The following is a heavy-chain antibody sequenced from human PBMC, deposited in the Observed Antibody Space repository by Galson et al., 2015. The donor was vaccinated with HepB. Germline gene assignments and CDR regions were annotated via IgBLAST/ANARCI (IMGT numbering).Heavy chain of an antibody. Sequence: TLSLTCTVSGGSISSGGYYWSWIRQHPGKGLEWIGYIYYSGSTYYNPSLKSRVTISVDTSKNQFSLKLSSVTAADTAVYYCAREGRGSNTIYYYMDVWGKGTTVTVSS. CDR3: AREGRGSNTIYYYMDV. CDR2: IYYSGST. J-gene: IGHJ6*03. D-gene: IGHD4-11*01. V-gene: IGHV4-31*03. CDR1: GGSISSGGYY.